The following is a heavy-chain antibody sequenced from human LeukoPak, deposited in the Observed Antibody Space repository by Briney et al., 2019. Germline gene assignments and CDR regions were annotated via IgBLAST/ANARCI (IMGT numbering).Heavy chain of an antibody. CDR3: ARGRSSSSSWPFDY. Sequence: GASVKVSCKASGYTFTSYDINWVRQATGQGLEWMGWMNPNSGNTGYAQKFQGRVTMTRNTSISTAYMELSSLRSEDTAVYYCARGRSSSSSWPFDYWGQGTLVTVSS. D-gene: IGHD6-13*01. CDR2: MNPNSGNT. CDR1: GYTFTSYD. V-gene: IGHV1-8*01. J-gene: IGHJ4*02.